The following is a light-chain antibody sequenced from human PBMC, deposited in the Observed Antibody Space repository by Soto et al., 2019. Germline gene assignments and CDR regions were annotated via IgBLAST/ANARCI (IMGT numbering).Light chain of an antibody. J-gene: IGKJ2*01. CDR1: QSVNNN. CDR2: GAS. Sequence: EIILTQSPASLSVSPGERATLSCRASQSVNNNLAWYQQKPGQAPRLLIYGASTRATGIPGRFRGSGSGTDFTLTITSLQYEDFAVYFCQQYNNLPPDTFGQGTKLEIK. CDR3: QQYNNLPPDT. V-gene: IGKV3-15*01.